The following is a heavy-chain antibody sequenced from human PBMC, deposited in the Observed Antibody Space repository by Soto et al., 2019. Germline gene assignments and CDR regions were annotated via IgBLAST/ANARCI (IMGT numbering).Heavy chain of an antibody. J-gene: IGHJ4*02. CDR2: IYYSGST. CDR1: GGAISSGGYY. CDR3: ARERPLKAGRSTHIAAQLN. V-gene: IGHV4-31*03. Sequence: PSGTLSLTCTVSGGAISSGGYYWSWIRQHPGKGLEWIGYIYYSGSTYYNPSLKSRVTISVDTSKNQFSLKLSSVTAADTAVYYCARERPLKAGRSTHIAAQLNWGQGTLVTVSS. D-gene: IGHD2-21*01.